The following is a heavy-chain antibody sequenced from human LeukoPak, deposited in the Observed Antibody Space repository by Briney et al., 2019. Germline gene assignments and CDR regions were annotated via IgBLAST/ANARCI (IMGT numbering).Heavy chain of an antibody. CDR3: ASGSKLGTFDFDAFDI. D-gene: IGHD7-27*01. Sequence: VASVKVSCKASGGTFSSYAISWVRQAPGQGLEWMGGIIPIFGTANYAQKFQGRVTITADESTSTAYMELSSLRSEDTAVYYCASGSKLGTFDFDAFDIWGQGTMVTVSS. CDR2: IIPIFGTA. V-gene: IGHV1-69*13. J-gene: IGHJ3*02. CDR1: GGTFSSYA.